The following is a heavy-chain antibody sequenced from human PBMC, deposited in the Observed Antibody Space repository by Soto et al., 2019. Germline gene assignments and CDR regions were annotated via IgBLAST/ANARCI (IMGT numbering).Heavy chain of an antibody. CDR1: GFTFSSYA. V-gene: IGHV3-30-3*01. Sequence: QVQLVESGGGVVQPGRSLRLSCAASGFTFSSYAMHWVRQAPGKGLEWVAVISYDGSNKYYADSVKGRFTISRDNSKNTLYLQMNSLRAEGTAVYYCAREEGTWGQGTLVTVSS. J-gene: IGHJ5*02. CDR2: ISYDGSNK. CDR3: AREEGT.